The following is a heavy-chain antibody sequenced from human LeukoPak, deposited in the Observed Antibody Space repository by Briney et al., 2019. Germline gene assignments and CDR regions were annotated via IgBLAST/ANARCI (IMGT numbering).Heavy chain of an antibody. J-gene: IGHJ4*02. D-gene: IGHD5-24*01. V-gene: IGHV1-69*04. CDR1: GGTFSSYA. CDR3: AREKALPSRDGYNYRLGLDY. Sequence: GASVKVSCKASGGTFSSYAISWVRQAPGQGLEWMGRIIPILGIANYAQKFQGRVTITADKSTSTAYMELSSLRSEDTAVYYCAREKALPSRDGYNYRLGLDYWGQGTLVTVSS. CDR2: IIPILGIA.